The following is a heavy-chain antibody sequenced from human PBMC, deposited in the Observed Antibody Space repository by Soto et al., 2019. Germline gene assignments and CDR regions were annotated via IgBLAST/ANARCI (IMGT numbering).Heavy chain of an antibody. Sequence: GGSLRLSCAASGFTFSSYAMHWVRQAPGKGLEWVAVISYDGSNKYYADSVKGRFTISRDNSKNTLYLQMNSLRAEDTAVYYCARDGVVYYDSSGFSVGYWFDPWGQGTLVTVSS. J-gene: IGHJ5*02. D-gene: IGHD3-22*01. CDR2: ISYDGSNK. CDR3: ARDGVVYYDSSGFSVGYWFDP. V-gene: IGHV3-30-3*01. CDR1: GFTFSSYA.